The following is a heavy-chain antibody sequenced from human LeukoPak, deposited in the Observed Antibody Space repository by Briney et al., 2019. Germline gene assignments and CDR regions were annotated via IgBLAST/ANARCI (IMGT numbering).Heavy chain of an antibody. D-gene: IGHD6-19*01. Sequence: GGSLRLSCAASGFTFSSDSMNWVRQAPGKGLEWVSSISSSSSYIYYADSVKGRFTISRDNAKNSLYLQMNSLRAEDTAVYYCAREPPYSSGWYIGDYWGQGTLVTVSS. CDR1: GFTFSSDS. J-gene: IGHJ4*02. CDR3: AREPPYSSGWYIGDY. CDR2: ISSSSSYI. V-gene: IGHV3-21*01.